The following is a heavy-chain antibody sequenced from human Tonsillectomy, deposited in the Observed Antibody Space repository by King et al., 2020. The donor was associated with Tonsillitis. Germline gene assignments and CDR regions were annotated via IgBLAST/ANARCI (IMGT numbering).Heavy chain of an antibody. J-gene: IGHJ5*02. CDR3: AKDMTTFGGGWFDP. D-gene: IGHD3-16*01. CDR1: GFIFSTYA. V-gene: IGHV3-23*04. CDR2: IRGSCAST. Sequence: VQLVESGGGLVQPGGSLRLSCAASGFIFSTYAMSGVRQAPGKGLEWVSAIRGSCASTFYADSGKGRFTSSRDKSKNTLYLQMNSLRAEDSAIYYCAKDMTTFGGGWFDPWGQGTLVTVSS.